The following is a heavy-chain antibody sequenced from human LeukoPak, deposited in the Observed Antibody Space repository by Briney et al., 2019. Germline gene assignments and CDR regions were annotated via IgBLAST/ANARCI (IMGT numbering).Heavy chain of an antibody. V-gene: IGHV1-18*01. D-gene: IGHD4-17*01. CDR1: GYTFTSYG. Sequence: GASVKVSCKASGYTFTSYGISWVRQAPGQGLEWMGWISAYNGNTDYAQKLQGRVTMTTDTSTSTAYMELRSLRSDDTAVYYCARELSLTTVTRGYFGYWGQGTLVTVSS. CDR3: ARELSLTTVTRGYFGY. CDR2: ISAYNGNT. J-gene: IGHJ4*02.